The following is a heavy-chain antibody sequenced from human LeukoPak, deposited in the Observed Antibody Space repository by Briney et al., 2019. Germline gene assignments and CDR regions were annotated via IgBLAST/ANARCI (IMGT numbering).Heavy chain of an antibody. D-gene: IGHD2-8*01. J-gene: IGHJ6*03. CDR1: GFTFSSYS. Sequence: GGSLRLSCAASGFTFSSYSMNWVRQAPGKGLEWVSSISSSSSYRYYADSVKGRFSISRDSSKNILYLQLNSLRAEDTAVYYCAKDRCSNGIGCYYYYMDVWGKGTTVTISS. CDR2: ISSSSSYR. V-gene: IGHV3-21*01. CDR3: AKDRCSNGIGCYYYYMDV.